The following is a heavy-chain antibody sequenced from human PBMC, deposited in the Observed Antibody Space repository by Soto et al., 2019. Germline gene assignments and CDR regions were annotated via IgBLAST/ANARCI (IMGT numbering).Heavy chain of an antibody. Sequence: EVQLVESGGDLVLPGRSLRLSCTASGFTFDAFAMHWVRQAPGKGLEWVSGISWNSGSIGYADPVKGRFTISRDNAKKSLYLEMNSLKTEDTALYYCAKTAPPYDSQGYCPFDIWGQGTLVSVSS. CDR2: ISWNSGSI. J-gene: IGHJ3*02. CDR1: GFTFDAFA. CDR3: AKTAPPYDSQGYCPFDI. V-gene: IGHV3-9*01. D-gene: IGHD3-9*01.